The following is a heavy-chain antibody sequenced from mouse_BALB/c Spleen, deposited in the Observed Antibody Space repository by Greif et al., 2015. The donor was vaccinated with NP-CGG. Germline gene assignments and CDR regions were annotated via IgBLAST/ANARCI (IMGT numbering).Heavy chain of an antibody. D-gene: IGHD2-2*01. J-gene: IGHJ4*01. CDR1: GFTFSSFG. Sequence: EVKLVESGGGLVQPGGSRKLSCAASGFTFSSFGMHWVRQAPEKGLEWVAYISSGSSTIYYADTVKGRFTISRDNPKNTLFLQMTSLRSEDTAMYYCARSDYGYDYYYAMDYWGQGTSVTVSS. CDR3: ARSDYGYDYYYAMDY. CDR2: ISSGSSTI. V-gene: IGHV5-17*02.